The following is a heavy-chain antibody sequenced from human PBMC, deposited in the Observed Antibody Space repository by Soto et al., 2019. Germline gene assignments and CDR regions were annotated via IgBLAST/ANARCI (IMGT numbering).Heavy chain of an antibody. D-gene: IGHD2-2*02. Sequence: ASVKVSCKASGYTFTSYAMHWVRQAPGQRLEWMGWINAGNGNTKYSQKFQGRVTITRDTSASTAYMELSSLRSEDTAVYYCARGSGVVPAAIGYWGQGTLVTVSS. CDR2: INAGNGNT. J-gene: IGHJ4*02. CDR3: ARGSGVVPAAIGY. CDR1: GYTFTSYA. V-gene: IGHV1-3*01.